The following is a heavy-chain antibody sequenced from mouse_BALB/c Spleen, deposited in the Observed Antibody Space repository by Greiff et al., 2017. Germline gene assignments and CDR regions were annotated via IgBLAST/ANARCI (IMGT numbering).Heavy chain of an antibody. D-gene: IGHD1-1*01. CDR3: ASPRGSSYWFAY. Sequence: EVKLVESGPGLVKPSQSLSLTCTVSGYSITSDYAWNWIRQFPGNKLEWMGYISYSGSTSYNPSLKSRISITRDTSKNQFFLQLNSVTTEDTATYYCASPRGSSYWFAYWGQGTLVTVSA. J-gene: IGHJ3*01. V-gene: IGHV3-2*02. CDR1: GYSITSDYA. CDR2: ISYSGST.